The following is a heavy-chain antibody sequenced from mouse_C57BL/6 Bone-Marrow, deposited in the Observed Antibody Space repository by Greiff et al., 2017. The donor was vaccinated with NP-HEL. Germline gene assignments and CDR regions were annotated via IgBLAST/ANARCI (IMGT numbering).Heavy chain of an antibody. CDR2: IDPSDSYT. Sequence: VKLQQPGAELVMPGASVKLSCKASGYTFTSYWMHWVKQRPGQGLEWIGEIDPSDSYTNYNQKFKGKSTLTVDKSSSTAYMQLSSLTSEDSAVYYCARGYYYDYDDWFAYWGQGTLVTVSA. D-gene: IGHD2-4*01. CDR3: ARGYYYDYDDWFAY. CDR1: GYTFTSYW. J-gene: IGHJ3*01. V-gene: IGHV1-69*01.